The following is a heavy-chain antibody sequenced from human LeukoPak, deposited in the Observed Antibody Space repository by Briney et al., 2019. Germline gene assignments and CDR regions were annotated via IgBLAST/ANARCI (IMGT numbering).Heavy chain of an antibody. CDR2: IKLSGRST. D-gene: IGHD2-2*01. J-gene: IGHJ5*02. CDR1: GYAFTRYY. Sequence: ASVKVSFKASGYAFTRYYMHWLRQAAGQGLEWMGIIKLSGRSTSYAQKFQRRVTMSRDTSTSTVSIELSSLTSEDTAVHYCAREIVVVPSAMGFDPWGQGTLVTVSS. V-gene: IGHV1-46*01. CDR3: AREIVVVPSAMGFDP.